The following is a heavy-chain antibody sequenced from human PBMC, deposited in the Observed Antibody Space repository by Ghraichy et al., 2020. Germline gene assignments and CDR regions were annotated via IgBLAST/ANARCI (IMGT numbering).Heavy chain of an antibody. V-gene: IGHV3-21*01. CDR3: ATTVAHYYYYGMDV. CDR2: ISSSSSYI. CDR1: GFTFSSYS. D-gene: IGHD4-23*01. J-gene: IGHJ6*02. Sequence: GESLNISCAASGFTFSSYSMNWVRQAPGKGLEWVSSISSSSSYIYYADSVKGRFTISRDNAKNSLYLQMNSLRAEDTAVYYCATTVAHYYYYGMDVWGQGTTVTVS.